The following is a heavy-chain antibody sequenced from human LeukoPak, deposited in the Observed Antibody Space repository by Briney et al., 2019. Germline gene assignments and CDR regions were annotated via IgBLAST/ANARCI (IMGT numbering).Heavy chain of an antibody. CDR1: GGSISTYY. J-gene: IGHJ6*02. Sequence: SETLSLTCTVSGGSISTYYWTWIRQPPGKGLEWIAYIYYSGSTNYNPSLESRVTISVDTSKNQFSLKLSSVTAADTAVYYCARGPLYYYGSGSSYYYYGMDVWGQGTTVTVSS. V-gene: IGHV4-59*12. D-gene: IGHD3-10*01. CDR3: ARGPLYYYGSGSSYYYYGMDV. CDR2: IYYSGST.